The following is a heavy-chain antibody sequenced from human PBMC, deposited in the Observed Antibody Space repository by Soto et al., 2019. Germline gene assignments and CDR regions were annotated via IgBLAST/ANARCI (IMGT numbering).Heavy chain of an antibody. CDR2: IKTDGSST. V-gene: IGHV3-74*01. CDR1: GFTFSSYW. Sequence: PGGSLRLSCAASGFTFSSYWMHWVRQAPGKGLVWVSRIKTDGSSTNYADSVKGRFTISRDNAKNMLYLQMNSLRPEDTAVYYCTREEFDPWGQGTLVTVSS. J-gene: IGHJ5*02. CDR3: TREEFDP.